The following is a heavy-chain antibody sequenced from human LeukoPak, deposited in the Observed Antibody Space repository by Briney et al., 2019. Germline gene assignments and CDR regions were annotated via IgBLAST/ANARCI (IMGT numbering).Heavy chain of an antibody. Sequence: GGSLRLSCAASGFTVSSNYMTWVRQAPGKGLECVSVIYTGGSTYYADSVKGRFTISRDNSKNTLYLQMNSLRAEDTAVYYCAKILEGNFDWLYFRDFDYWGQGTLVTVSS. D-gene: IGHD3-9*01. J-gene: IGHJ4*02. CDR3: AKILEGNFDWLYFRDFDY. CDR2: IYTGGST. CDR1: GFTVSSNY. V-gene: IGHV3-53*01.